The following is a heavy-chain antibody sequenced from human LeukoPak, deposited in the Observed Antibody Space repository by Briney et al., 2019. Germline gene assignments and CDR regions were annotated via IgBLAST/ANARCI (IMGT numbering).Heavy chain of an antibody. V-gene: IGHV4-59*11. CDR2: VSFSGST. CDR1: GGSINSHY. J-gene: IGHJ4*02. D-gene: IGHD2-15*01. Sequence: SETLSLTCTVSGGSINSHYWSWIRQPPGKGLEWIAFVSFSGSTDYNPSLKSRVTISVDTSKNQFSLKLSSVIAADTAVYYCAGVAATASFDYWGQGTLVTVSS. CDR3: AGVAATASFDY.